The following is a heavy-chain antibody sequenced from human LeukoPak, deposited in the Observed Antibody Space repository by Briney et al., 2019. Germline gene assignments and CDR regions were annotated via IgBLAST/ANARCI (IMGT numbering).Heavy chain of an antibody. CDR1: GGSISSYY. D-gene: IGHD5-18*01. CDR3: ARVVDTNAFDI. CDR2: IYYSGST. V-gene: IGHV4-59*01. J-gene: IGHJ3*02. Sequence: SETLSLTCTVSGGSISSYYWSWIRQPPGKGLEWIGYIYYSGSTNYNPSLKSRVTISVDTSKNQFSLELSSVTAADTAVYYCARVVDTNAFDIWGQGTMVTVSS.